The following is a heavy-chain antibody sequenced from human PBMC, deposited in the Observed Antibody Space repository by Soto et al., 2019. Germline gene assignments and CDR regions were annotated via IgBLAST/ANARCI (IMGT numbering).Heavy chain of an antibody. Sequence: SETLSLTCTVSGGSISSYYWSWIRQPPGKGLEWIGYIYYSGSTNYNPSLKSRVTISVDTSKNQFSLKLSSVTAADTAVYYCARGVRYFQHWGQGTLVTVPQ. V-gene: IGHV4-59*01. CDR3: ARGVRYFQH. CDR1: GGSISSYY. J-gene: IGHJ1*01. CDR2: IYYSGST. D-gene: IGHD3-10*01.